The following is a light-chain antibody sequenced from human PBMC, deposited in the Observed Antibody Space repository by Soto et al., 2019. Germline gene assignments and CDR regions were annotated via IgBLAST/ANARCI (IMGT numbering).Light chain of an antibody. Sequence: QSVLTQPPSVSGAPGQRITISCTGSSSNIGAHYDVYWYRQLPGAAPKLLLYGDNNRPSGVPDRFSGSKSGTSASLAITGLQADDEADYYCQSYDSSLNRVFGTGTKLTVL. CDR2: GDN. V-gene: IGLV1-40*01. J-gene: IGLJ1*01. CDR3: QSYDSSLNRV. CDR1: SSNIGAHYD.